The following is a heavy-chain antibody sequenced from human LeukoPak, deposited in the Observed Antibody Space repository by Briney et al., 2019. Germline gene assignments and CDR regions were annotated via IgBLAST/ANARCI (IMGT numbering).Heavy chain of an antibody. Sequence: GESLQISCRASGYTFSDLWIGWVGRMPGQGLEWMGSVYPADSDTRYRPSFQGHVTISADKSISTAFLQWNSLQSSDSGIYFCARTQGLYGAADYWGQGTLVISSS. CDR3: ARTQGLYGAADY. CDR1: GYTFSDLW. V-gene: IGHV5-51*01. D-gene: IGHD1-14*01. CDR2: VYPADSDT. J-gene: IGHJ4*02.